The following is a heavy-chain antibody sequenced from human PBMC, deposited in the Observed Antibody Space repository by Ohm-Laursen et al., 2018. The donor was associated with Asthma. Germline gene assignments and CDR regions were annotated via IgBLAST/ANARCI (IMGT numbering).Heavy chain of an antibody. J-gene: IGHJ4*02. V-gene: IGHV3-30*03. Sequence: SLRLSCAASGFTFSSYGMHWVRQAPGKGLEWVAVISYDGSNKYYADSVKGRFTISRDNSKNTLYLQMNSLRAEDTAVYYCARDRGYYDIGEGIDYWGQGTLVTVSS. CDR2: ISYDGSNK. CDR3: ARDRGYYDIGEGIDY. D-gene: IGHD3-22*01. CDR1: GFTFSSYG.